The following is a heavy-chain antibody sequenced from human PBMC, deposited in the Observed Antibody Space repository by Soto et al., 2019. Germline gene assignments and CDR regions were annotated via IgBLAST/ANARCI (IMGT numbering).Heavy chain of an antibody. D-gene: IGHD2-21*01. CDR1: GASIGRGGYY. J-gene: IGHJ4*02. CDR2: IHFSGET. CDR3: ARDQGGDLDY. V-gene: IGHV4-31*01. Sequence: QVQLQESGPGLMKPSQTLSLTCTVSGASIGRGGYYWTWIRQHPGKALEWMGHIHFSGETNYNPSLXGXLXMXXDPSTNQFSLNLAAVTAPDTAMYHCARDQGGDLDYWGQGTLVTVSS.